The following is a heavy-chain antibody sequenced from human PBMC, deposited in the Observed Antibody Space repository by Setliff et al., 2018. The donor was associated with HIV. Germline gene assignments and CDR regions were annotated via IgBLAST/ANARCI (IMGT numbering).Heavy chain of an antibody. CDR2: VDPKNGKT. CDR1: GYTFTDYY. V-gene: IGHV1-69-2*01. J-gene: IGHJ3*02. D-gene: IGHD4-4*01. Sequence: ASVKVSCKASGYTFTDYYMHWVQQAPGKGLEWMGRVDPKNGKTLYAENLRGRITITADNSKNTVDLHMNSLRTEDTAVYYCAKDGDYRNGDYDAFDIWGLGTMVTVSS. CDR3: AKDGDYRNGDYDAFDI.